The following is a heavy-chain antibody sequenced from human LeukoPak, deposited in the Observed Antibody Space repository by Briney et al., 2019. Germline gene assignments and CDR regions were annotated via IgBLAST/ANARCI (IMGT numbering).Heavy chain of an antibody. CDR2: ISWNSGSI. CDR1: GFTFDDYA. V-gene: IGHV3-9*01. J-gene: IGHJ6*02. D-gene: IGHD4-17*01. Sequence: SGGSLRLSCAASGFTFDDYAMLWVRQAPGKGLEWVSGISWNSGSIGYADSVKGRFTISRDNAKNSLYLQMNSLRAEDTALYYCAKFPGDYGDYAMESYYYGMDVWGQGATVTVSS. CDR3: AKFPGDYGDYAMESYYYGMDV.